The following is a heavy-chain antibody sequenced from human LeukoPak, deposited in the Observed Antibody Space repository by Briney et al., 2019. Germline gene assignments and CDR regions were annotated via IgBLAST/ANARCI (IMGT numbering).Heavy chain of an antibody. CDR2: LNPNSGAT. J-gene: IGHJ3*02. CDR3: ARDRGVRGVIFDAFDI. D-gene: IGHD3-10*01. CDR1: GYTFTDYD. Sequence: ASVKVSSKASGYTFTDYDMHSVRHAPGQGLEWMGWLNPNSGATNCAQNFQGRVTMTRDTSVSTAYMEVSRLRSDDTAVYYCARDRGVRGVIFDAFDIWGQGTMVTVSS. V-gene: IGHV1-2*02.